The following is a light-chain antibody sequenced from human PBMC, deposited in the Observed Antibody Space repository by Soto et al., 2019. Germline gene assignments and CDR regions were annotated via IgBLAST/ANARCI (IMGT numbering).Light chain of an antibody. CDR2: DVS. Sequence: QSALTQPASVSGSPGQSITISCTGTSSDVGGYNYVSWYQQHPGKAPKLMIYDVSNRPSGVSNRFSCSKSGNTASLTISGLQAEDEADYYCSSHTSSSTLGVFGGGTKLTVL. J-gene: IGLJ2*01. V-gene: IGLV2-14*01. CDR1: SSDVGGYNY. CDR3: SSHTSSSTLGV.